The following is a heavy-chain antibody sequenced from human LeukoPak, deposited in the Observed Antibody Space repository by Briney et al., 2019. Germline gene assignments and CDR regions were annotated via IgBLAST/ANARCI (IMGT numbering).Heavy chain of an antibody. V-gene: IGHV3-7*03. Sequence: GGSLRLSCEASGFTFSSYWMDWVRQAPGKGLEWVANIKQDGSEKYYVDSVKGRFTISRDNAKNSLYLQMNSLRAEDTAVYYCARDRDWYSFDSWGQGTLVTVSS. J-gene: IGHJ4*02. CDR3: ARDRDWYSFDS. CDR2: IKQDGSEK. CDR1: GFTFSSYW. D-gene: IGHD6-19*01.